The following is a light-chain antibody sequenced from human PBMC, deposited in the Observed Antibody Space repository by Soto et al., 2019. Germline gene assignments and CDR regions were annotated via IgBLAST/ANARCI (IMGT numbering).Light chain of an antibody. CDR2: EVT. CDR3: SSYTSSSTLL. Sequence: QSALSQPASVSGSPGQSIAISCTGTSNDVAGYNYVSWYQQHPGKAPKLIIYEVTNRPSGVSDRFSGSKSGNTASLTISGLQAEDEADYYCSSYTSSSTLLFGGGTKLTVL. CDR1: SNDVAGYNY. V-gene: IGLV2-14*01. J-gene: IGLJ2*01.